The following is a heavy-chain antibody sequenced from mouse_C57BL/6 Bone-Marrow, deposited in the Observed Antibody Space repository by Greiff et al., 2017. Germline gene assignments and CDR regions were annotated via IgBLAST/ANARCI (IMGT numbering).Heavy chain of an antibody. J-gene: IGHJ4*01. V-gene: IGHV10-1*01. CDR3: VRHGSTTVVAHYAMDY. D-gene: IGHD1-1*01. CDR1: GFSFNTYA. Sequence: EVQLVESGGGLVQPKGSLKLSCAASGFSFNTYAMNWVRQAPGKGLEWVARIRSKSNNYATYYADSVKDRFTISRDDSESMLYLQMNNLKTEDTAMYYCVRHGSTTVVAHYAMDYWGQGTSVTVSS. CDR2: IRSKSNNYAT.